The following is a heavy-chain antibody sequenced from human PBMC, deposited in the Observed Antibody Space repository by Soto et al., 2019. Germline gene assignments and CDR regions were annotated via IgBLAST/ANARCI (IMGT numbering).Heavy chain of an antibody. J-gene: IGHJ2*01. V-gene: IGHV1-69*02. Sequence: QVQLVQSGAEVKKPGSSVKVSCKASGGTFSSYTISWVRQAPGQGLEWMGRIIPILGIANYAQKFQGRVTITADKTTSTAYMELSSLRTEDTAGYYCARGRYCSGGSCYSLKRNWYFDLWGRGTLVTVSS. CDR3: ARGRYCSGGSCYSLKRNWYFDL. D-gene: IGHD2-15*01. CDR1: GGTFSSYT. CDR2: IIPILGIA.